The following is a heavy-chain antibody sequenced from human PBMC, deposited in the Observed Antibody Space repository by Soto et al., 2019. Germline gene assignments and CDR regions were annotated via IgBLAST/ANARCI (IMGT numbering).Heavy chain of an antibody. CDR1: GGSISSGGYY. V-gene: IGHV4-31*03. J-gene: IGHJ6*02. D-gene: IGHD3-10*01. Sequence: SETLSLTCTVSGGSISSGGYYWSWIRQHPGKGLEWIGYIYYSGSTYYNPSLKSRVTISVDTSKNQFSLKLSSVTAADTAVYYCARDGADPNYYYGMDVWGQGTTVTVSS. CDR2: IYYSGST. CDR3: ARDGADPNYYYGMDV.